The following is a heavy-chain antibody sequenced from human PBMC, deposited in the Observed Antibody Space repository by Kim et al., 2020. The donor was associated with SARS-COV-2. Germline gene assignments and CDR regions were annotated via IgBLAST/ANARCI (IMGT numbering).Heavy chain of an antibody. J-gene: IGHJ4*02. CDR3: ARLRRYYYYDSSGYQDRRTNPFDY. V-gene: IGHV4-34*01. Sequence: SETLSLTCAVYGGSFSGYYWSWIRQPPGKGLEWIGEINHSGSTNYNPSLKSRVTISVDTSKNQFSLKLSSVTAADTAVYYCARLRRYYYYDSSGYQDRRTNPFDYWGQGTLVTVSS. D-gene: IGHD3-22*01. CDR1: GGSFSGYY. CDR2: INHSGST.